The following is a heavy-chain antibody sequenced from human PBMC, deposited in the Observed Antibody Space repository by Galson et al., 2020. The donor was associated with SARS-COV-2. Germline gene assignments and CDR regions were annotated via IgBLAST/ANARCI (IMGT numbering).Heavy chain of an antibody. CDR1: GFTFSSYS. Sequence: GGSLRLSCAASGFTFSSYSMNWVRQAPGKGLEWVSSISSSSSYIYYADSVKGRFTISRDNAKNSLYLQMNSLRAEDTACYYCARDGGYDYVWGTNWYFDLWGRGTLVTVSS. V-gene: IGHV3-21*01. CDR3: ARDGGYDYVWGTNWYFDL. D-gene: IGHD3-16*01. CDR2: ISSSSSYI. J-gene: IGHJ2*01.